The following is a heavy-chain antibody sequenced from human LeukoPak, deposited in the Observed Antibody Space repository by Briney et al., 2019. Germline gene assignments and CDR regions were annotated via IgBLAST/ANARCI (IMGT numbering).Heavy chain of an antibody. V-gene: IGHV4-4*02. CDR3: ARGSRGDFDY. CDR1: GGSISSSNW. J-gene: IGHJ4*02. CDR2: PYHSGST. D-gene: IGHD6-6*01. Sequence: PSETLSLTCAVSGGSISSSNWWSWVRPPPGQGLEWIGEPYHSGSTYYNPSLKSRVTVSVDKSKNQCSLKLSSFTAADTAVYYGARGSRGDFDYGGQGSLVTVSS.